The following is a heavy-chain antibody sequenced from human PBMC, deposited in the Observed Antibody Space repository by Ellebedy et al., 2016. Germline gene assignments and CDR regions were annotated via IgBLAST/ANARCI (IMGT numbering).Heavy chain of an antibody. V-gene: IGHV1-46*04. CDR2: IIPSSGMT. Sequence: ASVKVSCXASGYTFTDYYIHWVRQAPGQGLEWMGIIIPSSGMTSYAQKLQGRVTMTTDTSTSTVYMELSSLRSEDTAIYYCAKESPRIKYFDFWGQGTLVTVSS. J-gene: IGHJ4*02. CDR3: AKESPRIKYFDF. CDR1: GYTFTDYY. D-gene: IGHD1-14*01.